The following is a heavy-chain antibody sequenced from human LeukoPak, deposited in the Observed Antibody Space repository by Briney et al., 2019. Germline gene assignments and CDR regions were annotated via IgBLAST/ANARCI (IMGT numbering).Heavy chain of an antibody. D-gene: IGHD3-16*01. J-gene: IGHJ1*01. CDR2: IYSGGST. CDR1: GFTVSSNY. V-gene: IGHV3-53*01. CDR3: ARGRLRLGELPPSYFQH. Sequence: GGSLRLSCAASGFTVSSNYMSWVRQAPGKGLEWVSVIYSGGSTYYADSVKGRFTISRDNSKNTLYLQMNSLRAEDTAVYYCARGRLRLGELPPSYFQHWGQGTLVTVSS.